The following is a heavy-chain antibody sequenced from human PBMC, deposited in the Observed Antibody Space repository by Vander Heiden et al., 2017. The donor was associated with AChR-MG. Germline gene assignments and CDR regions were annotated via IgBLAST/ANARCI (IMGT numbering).Heavy chain of an antibody. Sequence: QVQLVESGGGVVQPGRSLRLSCAASGFTFSSYAMHWVRQAPGKGLEWVAVISYDGSNKYYADSVKGRFTISRDNSKNTLYLQMNSLRAEDTAVYYCAREDSYYDYVWGSFDYWGQGTLVTVSS. CDR1: GFTFSSYA. V-gene: IGHV3-30-3*01. D-gene: IGHD3-16*01. CDR2: ISYDGSNK. J-gene: IGHJ4*02. CDR3: AREDSYYDYVWGSFDY.